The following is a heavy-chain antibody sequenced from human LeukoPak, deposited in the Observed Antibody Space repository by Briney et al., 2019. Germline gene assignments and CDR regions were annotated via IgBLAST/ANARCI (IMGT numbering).Heavy chain of an antibody. J-gene: IGHJ2*01. D-gene: IGHD6-13*01. CDR3: ARVPLPDIAAAVSEWYFDL. CDR1: GFTFSSYS. Sequence: GGSLRLSCAASGFTFSSYSMNWVRQAPGKGLEWVSYISSSSTIYYADSVKGRFTISRDNAKNSLYLQMNSLRDEDTAVYSCARVPLPDIAAAVSEWYFDLWGRGTLVTVSS. V-gene: IGHV3-48*02. CDR2: ISSSSTI.